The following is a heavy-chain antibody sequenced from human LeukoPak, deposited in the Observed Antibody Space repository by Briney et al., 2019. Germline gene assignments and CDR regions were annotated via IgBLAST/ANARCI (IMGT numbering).Heavy chain of an antibody. CDR2: INPNSGGT. D-gene: IGHD2-2*01. V-gene: IGHV1-2*02. CDR1: GYTFTGYC. Sequence: ASVKVSCKASGYTFTGYCMHWVRQAPGQGLEWMGWINPNSGGTNYAQKFQGRVTMTRDTSISTAYMELSRLRSDDTAVYYCARARYCSSTSCYLDYWGQGTLVTVSS. CDR3: ARARYCSSTSCYLDY. J-gene: IGHJ4*02.